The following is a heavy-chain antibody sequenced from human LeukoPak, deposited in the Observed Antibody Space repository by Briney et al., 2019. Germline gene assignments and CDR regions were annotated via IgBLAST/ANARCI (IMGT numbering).Heavy chain of an antibody. D-gene: IGHD6-13*01. J-gene: IGHJ4*02. CDR2: MKSNSGDT. V-gene: IGHV1-8*01. CDR1: GYTFTGYD. Sequence: ASVKVSCKTSGYTFTGYDINWVRQAPGQGPEWMGWMKSNSGDTHFAQKFQGRVTMTRDTSISTAFMELSSLRSEDTAVYYCARGEYSSSWYPFDYWGQGSPVTVSS. CDR3: ARGEYSSSWYPFDY.